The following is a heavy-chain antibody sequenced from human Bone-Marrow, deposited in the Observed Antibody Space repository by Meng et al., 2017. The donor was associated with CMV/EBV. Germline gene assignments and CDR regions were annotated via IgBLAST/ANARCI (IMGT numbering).Heavy chain of an antibody. Sequence: GESLKNSCAASGFTFSSYGMHWVRQAPGKGLEWVAFIRYDGSNKYYADSVKGRFTISRDNSKNTLYLQMNSLRAEDTAVYYCAKGEIDSSGYYPETDFYYWGQGTLVTVSS. CDR2: IRYDGSNK. CDR3: AKGEIDSSGYYPETDFYY. V-gene: IGHV3-30*02. CDR1: GFTFSSYG. J-gene: IGHJ4*02. D-gene: IGHD3-22*01.